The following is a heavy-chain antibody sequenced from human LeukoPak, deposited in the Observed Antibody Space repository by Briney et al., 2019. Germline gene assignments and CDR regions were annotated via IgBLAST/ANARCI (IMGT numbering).Heavy chain of an antibody. Sequence: ASVKVSCKASGYTFTSYYMHWVRQAPGQGLEWMGIINPSGGSTSYAQKFQGRVTMTRDMSTSTVYMELSSLRSEDTAVYYCARGIGSYDSSGPGDDYWGQGTLVTVSS. J-gene: IGHJ4*02. CDR3: ARGIGSYDSSGPGDDY. D-gene: IGHD3-22*01. CDR1: GYTFTSYY. CDR2: INPSGGST. V-gene: IGHV1-46*01.